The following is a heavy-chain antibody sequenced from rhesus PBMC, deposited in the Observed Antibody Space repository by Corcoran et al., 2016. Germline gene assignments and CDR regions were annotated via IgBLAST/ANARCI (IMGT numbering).Heavy chain of an antibody. CDR3: ARTICCVASGCHFDF. CDR2: IRGTSAMT. Sequence: QVHLQESGPGLVKPSETLSLPCAVSGGSLRGYYWHCARPPPGTGLEGVGSIRGTSAMTDYSPTLRSRITISPVTTKDQLSLKLSSVTAADTAVYYCARTICCVASGCHFDFWGQGVLVTVSS. CDR1: GGSLRGYY. J-gene: IGHJ4*01. V-gene: IGHV4-165*02. D-gene: IGHD2-33*01.